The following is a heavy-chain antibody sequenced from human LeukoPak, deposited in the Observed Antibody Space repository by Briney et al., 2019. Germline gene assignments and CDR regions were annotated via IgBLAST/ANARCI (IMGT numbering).Heavy chain of an antibody. J-gene: IGHJ5*02. D-gene: IGHD6-19*01. V-gene: IGHV1-46*01. CDR3: ARVGIAVAGTGGPDWFDP. CDR1: GYTCTSYY. Sequence: ASVKVSCKASGYTCTSYYMHWVRQAPGQGLEWMGIINPSGGSTSYAQKFQGRVTMTRDTSTSTVYMELSSLRSEDTAVYYCARVGIAVAGTGGPDWFDPWGQGTLVTVSS. CDR2: INPSGGST.